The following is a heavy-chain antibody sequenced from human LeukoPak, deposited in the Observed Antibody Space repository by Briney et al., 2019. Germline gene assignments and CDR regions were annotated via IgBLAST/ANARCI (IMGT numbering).Heavy chain of an antibody. V-gene: IGHV3-11*04. CDR2: ISSSGSTI. CDR1: GFTFSDYY. J-gene: IGHJ2*01. Sequence: GGSLRLSCAASGFTFSDYYMSWIRQAPGKGLEWVSYISSSGSTIYYADSMKGRFTLSRDNAKNSLYLQMNSLRAEDTAVYYCARVSESEWNFDLWGRGTLVTVSS. D-gene: IGHD1-14*01. CDR3: ARVSESEWNFDL.